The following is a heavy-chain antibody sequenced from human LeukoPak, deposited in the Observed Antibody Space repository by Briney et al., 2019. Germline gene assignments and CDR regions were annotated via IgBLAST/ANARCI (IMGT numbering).Heavy chain of an antibody. V-gene: IGHV3-23*01. D-gene: IGHD3-22*01. CDR2: ISGSGGST. CDR3: AKDRDWDYYDSSGYYSGY. Sequence: GGSLRLSCAASGFTFSSYAMSWVRQAPGKGLEWVSAISGSGGSTYYADSVKGRFTISRDNSKNTLYLQMNSLRAEDTAVYYCAKDRDWDYYDSSGYYSGYWGQGTLVTVSS. CDR1: GFTFSSYA. J-gene: IGHJ4*02.